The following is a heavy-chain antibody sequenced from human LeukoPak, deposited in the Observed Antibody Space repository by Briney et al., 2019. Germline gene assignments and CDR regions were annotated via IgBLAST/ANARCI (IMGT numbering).Heavy chain of an antibody. CDR1: GFTFSSYS. J-gene: IGHJ3*02. CDR3: ARISIHDAFDI. Sequence: GGSLRLSCAASGFTFSSYSMNWVRQAPGKGLEWVSSISSSSSYIYYADSVKGRFTIPRDNAKNSLYLQMNSLRAEDTAVYYCARISIHDAFDIWGQGTMVTVSS. V-gene: IGHV3-21*01. CDR2: ISSSSSYI. D-gene: IGHD6-6*01.